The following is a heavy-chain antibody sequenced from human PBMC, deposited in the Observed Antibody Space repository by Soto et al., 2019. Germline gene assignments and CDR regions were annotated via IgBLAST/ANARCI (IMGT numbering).Heavy chain of an antibody. D-gene: IGHD6-6*01. CDR3: ARATIAARLNYYYGMDV. CDR1: GDSVSSNSAA. CDR2: TYYRSKWYN. Sequence: SQTRSLTCAIAGDSVSSNSAAWNWIRQSPSRGLEWLGRTYYRSKWYNDYAVSVKSRITINPDTSKNQFSLQLNSVTPEDTAVHYCARATIAARLNYYYGMDVWGQGTTVTAP. V-gene: IGHV6-1*01. J-gene: IGHJ6*02.